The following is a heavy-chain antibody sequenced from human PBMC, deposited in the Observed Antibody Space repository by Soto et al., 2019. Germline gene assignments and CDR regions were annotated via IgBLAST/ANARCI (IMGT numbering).Heavy chain of an antibody. CDR3: ASSLWFGELASRDY. D-gene: IGHD3-10*01. V-gene: IGHV4-4*02. Sequence: SETLSLTCTVSGGSISSNNWWSWVRQPPGKGLEWIGYIYYSGSTYYNPSLKSRVTISVDTSKNQFSLKLSSVTAADTAVYYCASSLWFGELASRDYWGQGTLVTVSS. CDR1: GGSISSNNW. CDR2: IYYSGST. J-gene: IGHJ4*02.